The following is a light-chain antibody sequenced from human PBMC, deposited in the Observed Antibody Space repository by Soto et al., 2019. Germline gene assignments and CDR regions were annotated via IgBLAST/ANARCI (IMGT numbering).Light chain of an antibody. V-gene: IGLV2-11*01. CDR1: SSDVGGYNY. CDR2: DVT. CDR3: CSYAGTYIFV. Sequence: QSALTQPRSVSGSPGQSVTISCTETSSDVGGYNYVSWYQQHPDKAPKVLIYDVTKRPSGVPDRFSGSKSDNTASLTISGLQAEDEADYYCCSYAGTYIFVFGTGTKLTVL. J-gene: IGLJ1*01.